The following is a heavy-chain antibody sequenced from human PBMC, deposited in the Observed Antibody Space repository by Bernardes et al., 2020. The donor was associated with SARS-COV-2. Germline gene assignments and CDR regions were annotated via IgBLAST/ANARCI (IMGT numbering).Heavy chain of an antibody. J-gene: IGHJ6*02. CDR3: ARTRGTGDYSMAF. Sequence: SETLSLTCTVSGGAISSSTDYWTWIRQPAGKRLEWIGHIYTSGTSSGSTRYNPSLESRVTISADASKNQFSLSLTSVTVADTAVYLCARTRGTGDYSMAFWGLGTTVIVSS. CDR2: IYTSGTSSGST. V-gene: IGHV4-61*09. CDR1: GGAISSSTDY. D-gene: IGHD4-17*01.